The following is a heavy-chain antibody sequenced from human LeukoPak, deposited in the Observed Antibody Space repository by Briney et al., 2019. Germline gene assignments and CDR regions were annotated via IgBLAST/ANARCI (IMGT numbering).Heavy chain of an antibody. Sequence: NASGTLSLTCVVSGGSITNNWWSWVRQPPGKGLEWIGEIFHSGSTTYNPSLKSRVTISMDTSKTQFSLKLSSVTAADTAVYYCARNGYYSADNWGQGTLVTVSS. V-gene: IGHV4-4*02. CDR2: IFHSGST. CDR3: ARNGYYSADN. CDR1: GGSITNNW. J-gene: IGHJ4*02. D-gene: IGHD3-22*01.